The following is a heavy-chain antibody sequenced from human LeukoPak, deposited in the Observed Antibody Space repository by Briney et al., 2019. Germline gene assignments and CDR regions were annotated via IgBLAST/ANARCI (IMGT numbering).Heavy chain of an antibody. CDR1: GFIFSSYS. V-gene: IGHV3-48*01. CDR3: VRDSSWSFDY. Sequence: GGSLRLSCAASGFIFSSYSMNWVRQAPGKGLEWVSYITSTDSSTHSADSVKGRFTISRDNAKNSLYLQMNSLRGEDTAVYYCVRDSSWSFDYWGQGTLVTVSS. J-gene: IGHJ4*02. CDR2: ITSTDSST. D-gene: IGHD2-15*01.